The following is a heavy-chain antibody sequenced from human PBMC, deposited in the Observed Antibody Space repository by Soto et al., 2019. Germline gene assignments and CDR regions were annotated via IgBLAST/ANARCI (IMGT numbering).Heavy chain of an antibody. CDR1: GGSISSGGYY. V-gene: IGHV4-31*03. D-gene: IGHD3-9*01. CDR3: ARGFNWLLSRDAFDI. CDR2: IYYSGST. Sequence: QVQLQESGPGLVKPSQTLSLTCTVSGGSISSGGYYWSWIRQHPGKGLEWIGYIYYSGSTYYNPSLKRRVTISVNTSKNQFSLKLSSVTAAETTVYYCARGFNWLLSRDAFDIWGQGTMVTVSS. J-gene: IGHJ3*02.